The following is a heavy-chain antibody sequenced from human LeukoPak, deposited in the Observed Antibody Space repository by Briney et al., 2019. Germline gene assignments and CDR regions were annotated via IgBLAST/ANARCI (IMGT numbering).Heavy chain of an antibody. J-gene: IGHJ4*02. CDR1: GFTFSSYG. D-gene: IGHD3-22*01. CDR3: ARDRGNYYDSSGYSGFDY. V-gene: IGHV3-48*04. CDR2: ISNSGTAI. Sequence: GGSLRLSCAASGFTFSSYGMHWVRQAPGKGLEWVSSISNSGTAIYYADSVKGRFTISRDNAKNSLYLQMSSLGAGDTAVYYCARDRGNYYDSSGYSGFDYWGQGTLVTVSS.